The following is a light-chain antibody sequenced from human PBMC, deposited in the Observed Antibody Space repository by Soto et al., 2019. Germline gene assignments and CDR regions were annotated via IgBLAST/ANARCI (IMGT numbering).Light chain of an antibody. V-gene: IGKV1-39*01. J-gene: IGKJ1*01. CDR2: AAS. CDR3: QQSYSTRGT. CDR1: QGIRND. Sequence: DIQMTQSPATLSASVGDRVTITCRASQGIRNDLGWYQQKPGKAPKLLIYAASSLQSGVPSRFSGSGSGTDFTLTISSLQPEDFATYYCQQSYSTRGTFGQGTKVDIK.